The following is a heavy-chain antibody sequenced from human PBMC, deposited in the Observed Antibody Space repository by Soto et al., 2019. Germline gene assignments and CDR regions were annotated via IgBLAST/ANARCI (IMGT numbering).Heavy chain of an antibody. Sequence: GGSLRLSCAASGFTFNSYAMSWVRQAPGKGLEWVSAISGSGGSTYYADSVKGRFTISRDNSKNTLYLQMNSLRAEDTAVYYCAKEVVLVPAAMRYYYYGMDVWGQGTTVTVSS. V-gene: IGHV3-23*01. CDR1: GFTFNSYA. CDR3: AKEVVLVPAAMRYYYYGMDV. D-gene: IGHD2-2*01. J-gene: IGHJ6*02. CDR2: ISGSGGST.